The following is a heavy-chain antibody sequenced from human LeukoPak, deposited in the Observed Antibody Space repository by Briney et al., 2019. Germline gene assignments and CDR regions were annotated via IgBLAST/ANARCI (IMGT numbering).Heavy chain of an antibody. CDR2: ISSSGNTI. CDR3: AREGAGVEWFGELLSLYYYYYMDV. Sequence: PGGSLRLSCAASGFTYSDYYMSWIRRAPGKGLEWVSYISSSGNTIYYADSVKGRFTISRDNTKNSLYLQMNSLRAEDTAVYYCAREGAGVEWFGELLSLYYYYYMDVWGKGTTVTISS. D-gene: IGHD3-10*01. J-gene: IGHJ6*03. V-gene: IGHV3-11*04. CDR1: GFTYSDYY.